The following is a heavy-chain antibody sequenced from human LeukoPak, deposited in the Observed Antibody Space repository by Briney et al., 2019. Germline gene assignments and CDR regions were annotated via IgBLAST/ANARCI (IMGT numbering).Heavy chain of an antibody. CDR3: ARLRPWVRGVSYYSDY. CDR2: VYYSGST. J-gene: IGHJ4*02. V-gene: IGHV4-59*08. CDR1: GGSLSGYY. Sequence: SETLSLTCTVSGGSLSGYYYTWIRQPPGKDLEWIGYVYYSGSTNYNPSLKSRVTISLDTSMNQFSLKLSSVTAADTAVYYCARLRPWVRGVSYYSDYWGQGTLVTASS. D-gene: IGHD3-10*01.